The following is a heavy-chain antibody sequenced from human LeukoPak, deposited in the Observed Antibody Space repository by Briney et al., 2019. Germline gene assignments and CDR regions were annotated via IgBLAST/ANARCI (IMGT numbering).Heavy chain of an antibody. CDR3: TRDSGSWTVDY. D-gene: IGHD1-26*01. Sequence: SDTLSLTCTVSGGSISSIGYYWGWIRQPPGQGLEWLGTIDYSGTTYHNPSLKSRVTISIDTSKNHFSLKLNSVTAADTAVYYCTRDSGSWTVDYWGQGTLVTVSS. CDR1: GGSISSIGYY. V-gene: IGHV4-39*02. J-gene: IGHJ4*02. CDR2: IDYSGTT.